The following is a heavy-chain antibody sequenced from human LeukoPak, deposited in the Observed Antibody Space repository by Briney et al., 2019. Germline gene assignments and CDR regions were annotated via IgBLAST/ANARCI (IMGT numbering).Heavy chain of an antibody. Sequence: PGGSLRLSCAASGFTFSSYEMNWVRQAPGKGLEWVSYISSSGSTIYYADSVKGRFTISRDNAKSSLYLQMNSLRAEDTAVYYCARDRDDYGDYYFDYWGQGTLVTVSS. D-gene: IGHD4-17*01. CDR2: ISSSGSTI. CDR3: ARDRDDYGDYYFDY. J-gene: IGHJ4*02. CDR1: GFTFSSYE. V-gene: IGHV3-48*03.